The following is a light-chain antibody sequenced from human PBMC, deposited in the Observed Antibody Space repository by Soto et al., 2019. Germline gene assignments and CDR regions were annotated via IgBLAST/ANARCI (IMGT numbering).Light chain of an antibody. CDR2: EVY. CDR3: SSFAGSNIL. Sequence: QSALTQPPSASGSPGQSVTISCTGTSSDVGRYNLVSWYQQHPGKAPKLLIHEVYKRPSGVPDRFSGSKSGNTASLTVSGLQGEDEADYYCSSFAGSNILFXTGTKVTVL. CDR1: SSDVGRYNL. V-gene: IGLV2-8*01. J-gene: IGLJ1*01.